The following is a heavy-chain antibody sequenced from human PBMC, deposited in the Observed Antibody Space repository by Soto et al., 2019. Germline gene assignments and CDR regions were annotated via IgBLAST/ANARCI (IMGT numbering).Heavy chain of an antibody. CDR3: ARGGTPIEF. J-gene: IGHJ4*02. CDR2: ISAYNGNT. CDR1: GYTFTNFG. D-gene: IGHD3-16*01. Sequence: QVQLVQSGAEVKKPGASVKVSCKTSGYTFTNFGLSWVRQAPGQGLEWMGWISAYNGNTNYAQNFQGRVTMTTDTTPRIAYMDLGSLRSDDTAVYYCARGGTPIEFWGQGTMVTGSS. V-gene: IGHV1-18*01.